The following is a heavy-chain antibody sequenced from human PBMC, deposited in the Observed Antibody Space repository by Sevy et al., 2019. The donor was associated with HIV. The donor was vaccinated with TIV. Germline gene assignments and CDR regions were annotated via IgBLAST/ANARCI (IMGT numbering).Heavy chain of an antibody. CDR3: ATAEGGYYGSGSYVD. V-gene: IGHV1-24*01. CDR2: FDPEDGET. CDR1: GYTLTELS. D-gene: IGHD3-10*01. Sequence: ASVKVSCKVSGYTLTELSMHWVRQAPGKGLEWMGGFDPEDGETIYAQKFQGRVTMTEDTSTDTAYTELSSLRSEDTAVYYCATAEGGYYGSGSYVDWGQGTLVTVSS. J-gene: IGHJ4*02.